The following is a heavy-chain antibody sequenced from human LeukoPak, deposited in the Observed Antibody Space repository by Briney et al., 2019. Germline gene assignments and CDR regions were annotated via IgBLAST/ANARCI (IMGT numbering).Heavy chain of an antibody. CDR1: AYTFTAYY. D-gene: IGHD6-19*01. CDR2: INPNRGGT. J-gene: IGHJ4*02. CDR3: ARDLGRIGVTGTRGFDS. V-gene: IGHV1-2*02. Sequence: ASVICSCKASAYTFTAYYMHWVRRAPGQGLEWMGWINPNRGGTNYAQKFQGRVAMTRDTSISTAYMDLDRLTSDDTAVYYCARDLGRIGVTGTRGFDSWGEGTPVSASS.